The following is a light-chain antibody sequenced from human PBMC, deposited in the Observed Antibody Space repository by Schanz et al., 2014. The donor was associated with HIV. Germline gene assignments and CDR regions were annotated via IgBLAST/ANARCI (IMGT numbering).Light chain of an antibody. Sequence: EIVMTQSPATLSVSPGERVTLSCRASQTVYGSLGWYQQRTGQSPRLLIYGASTRATGIPARFSGSGSGTDFTLTISRLEPEDFAVYYCQQYGSSPWTFGQGTRVDVK. CDR2: GAS. CDR3: QQYGSSPWT. J-gene: IGKJ1*01. V-gene: IGKV3-20*01. CDR1: QTVYGS.